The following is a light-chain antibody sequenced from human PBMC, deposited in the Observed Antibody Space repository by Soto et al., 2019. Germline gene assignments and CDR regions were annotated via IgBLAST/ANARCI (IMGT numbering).Light chain of an antibody. CDR3: QLYGSSPPMT. Sequence: EIVLTQSPGTLSLSPGERATLSCRASQSVSSTYLGWYQQKPGQAPRLLIYGASSRATGIPDRFSGSGSGTDFTLTIARLEPEDFAVYYCQLYGSSPPMTFGQGTKVEVK. CDR1: QSVSSTY. J-gene: IGKJ1*01. V-gene: IGKV3-20*01. CDR2: GAS.